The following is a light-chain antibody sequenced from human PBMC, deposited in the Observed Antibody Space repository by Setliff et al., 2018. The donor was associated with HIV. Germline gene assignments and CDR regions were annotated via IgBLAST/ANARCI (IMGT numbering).Light chain of an antibody. CDR3: CSYADSYTSLYV. Sequence: ALTQPRSVSASPGQSVTISCTGTSSDVGNYNYVAWYQQHPGNAPKLMIYDVTKRPSGVPDRFSGSKSGNTASLTISGLQAEDEADYYCCSYADSYTSLYVFGTGTKV. V-gene: IGLV2-11*01. CDR1: SSDVGNYNY. CDR2: DVT. J-gene: IGLJ1*01.